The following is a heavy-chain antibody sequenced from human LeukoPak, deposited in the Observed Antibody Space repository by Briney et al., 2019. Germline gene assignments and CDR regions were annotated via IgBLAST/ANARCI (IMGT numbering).Heavy chain of an antibody. J-gene: IGHJ4*02. CDR1: GFSLSTSGMR. CDR2: IYWDDDK. D-gene: IGHD6-13*01. CDR3: AHSVRSSWSVDYFDY. Sequence: KESGPALVKPTQTLTLTCTFSGFSLSTSGMRVSWIRQPPGKALEWLALIYWDDDKRYSPSLKSRLTITKDTSKNQVVLTMTNMDPVDTATYYCAHSVRSSWSVDYFDYWGQGTLVTVSS. V-gene: IGHV2-5*08.